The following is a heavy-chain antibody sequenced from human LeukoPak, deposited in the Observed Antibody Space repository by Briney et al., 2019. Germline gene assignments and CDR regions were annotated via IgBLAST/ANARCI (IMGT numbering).Heavy chain of an antibody. Sequence: PSETLSLTCTVSGGSISSYYWSWIRQPPGKGLEWIGYIYYSGSTNYNPSLKSRVTISVDTSKNQFSLKLSSVTAADTAAYYCARDSYSLSAALYYYYYMDVWGKGTTVTVSS. V-gene: IGHV4-59*12. J-gene: IGHJ6*03. CDR3: ARDSYSLSAALYYYYYMDV. CDR1: GGSISSYY. CDR2: IYYSGST. D-gene: IGHD2-21*01.